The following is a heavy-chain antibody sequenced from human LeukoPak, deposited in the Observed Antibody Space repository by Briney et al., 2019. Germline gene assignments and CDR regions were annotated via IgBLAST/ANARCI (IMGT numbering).Heavy chain of an antibody. CDR3: ARAGGDYYYDSSGYDY. V-gene: IGHV1-8*01. Sequence: ASVKASCKASGYTFTSYDINWVRQATGQGLEWMGWMNPNSGNTGYAQKFQGRVTMNRNTSISTAYMELSSLRSEDTAVYYCARAGGDYYYDSSGYDYWGQGTLVTVSS. CDR2: MNPNSGNT. D-gene: IGHD3-22*01. CDR1: GYTFTSYD. J-gene: IGHJ4*02.